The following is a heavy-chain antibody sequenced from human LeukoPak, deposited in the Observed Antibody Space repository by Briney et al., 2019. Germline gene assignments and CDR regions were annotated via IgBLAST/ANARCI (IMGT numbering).Heavy chain of an antibody. CDR1: GFTFSSYW. CDR2: IKSDGST. CDR3: ARAVTYFYGSVTYDWFDP. Sequence: PWGSLRLSCAASGFTFSSYWMRWVRQTPGKGLVWVSRIKSDGSTIYADSVKGRFTISRDNARNTLYLQMNSLRVEDTAMYYCARAVTYFYGSVTYDWFDPWGQGTLVTVSS. J-gene: IGHJ5*02. D-gene: IGHD3-10*01. V-gene: IGHV3-74*01.